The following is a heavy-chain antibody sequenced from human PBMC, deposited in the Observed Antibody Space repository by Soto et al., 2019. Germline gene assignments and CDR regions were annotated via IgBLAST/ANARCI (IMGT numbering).Heavy chain of an antibody. V-gene: IGHV4-59*01. J-gene: IGHJ4*02. Sequence: SETLSLTCTVSGGSISSYYWSWIRQPPGKGLEWVGFIDYTGSTNYNPSLKSRVTISVDRSKNQFSLKLGLLTAADTAVYYCARETSQTMLGLWGRGTLVTVSS. CDR2: IDYTGST. CDR3: ARETSQTMLGL. CDR1: GGSISSYY. D-gene: IGHD3-16*01.